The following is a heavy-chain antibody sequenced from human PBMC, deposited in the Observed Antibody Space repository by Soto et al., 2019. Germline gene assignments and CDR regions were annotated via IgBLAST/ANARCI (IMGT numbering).Heavy chain of an antibody. J-gene: IGHJ3*02. CDR2: ISAYNGNT. V-gene: IGHV1-18*04. CDR1: GSTFTSYG. CDR3: ACRGYYYGSGSYYNFDAFDI. Sequence: ASVKVSCKASGSTFTSYGISWVRQAPGQGLEWMGWISAYNGNTNYAQKLQGRVTMTTDTSTSTAYMELRSLRSDDTAVYYCACRGYYYGSGSYYNFDAFDIWGQGTKVTVSS. D-gene: IGHD3-10*01.